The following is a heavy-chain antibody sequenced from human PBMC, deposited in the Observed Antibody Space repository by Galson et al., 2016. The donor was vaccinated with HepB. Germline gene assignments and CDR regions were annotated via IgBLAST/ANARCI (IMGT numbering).Heavy chain of an antibody. CDR3: ARVRDGYNTHYYYGMDV. Sequence: SVKVSCKASGGTFSSYAISWVRQAPGQGLEWMGVIITLYGTANYAQKFQGRVTITADESTSTAHVELSSLRSEDTAVYYCARVRDGYNTHYYYGMDVWGQGTTVTVSS. V-gene: IGHV1-69*13. D-gene: IGHD5-24*01. CDR1: GGTFSSYA. CDR2: IITLYGTA. J-gene: IGHJ6*02.